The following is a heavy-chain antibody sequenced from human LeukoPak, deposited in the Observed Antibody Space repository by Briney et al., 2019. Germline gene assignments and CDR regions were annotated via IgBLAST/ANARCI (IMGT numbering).Heavy chain of an antibody. Sequence: GGSLRLSCAASGFTFSSYWMSWVRQAPGKGLEWVANIKQDGSEKYYVDSVKGRFTISRDNAKNSLYLQMTSLRVDDTAIYFCARDGEFTTHIDHWGQGALVTVSS. CDR3: ARDGEFTTHIDH. J-gene: IGHJ4*02. CDR1: GFTFSSYW. V-gene: IGHV3-7*01. D-gene: IGHD1-26*01. CDR2: IKQDGSEK.